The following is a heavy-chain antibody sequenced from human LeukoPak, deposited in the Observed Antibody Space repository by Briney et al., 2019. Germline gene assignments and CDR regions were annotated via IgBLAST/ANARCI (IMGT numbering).Heavy chain of an antibody. CDR2: ISYDGSNK. J-gene: IGHJ4*02. V-gene: IGHV3-30*18. D-gene: IGHD6-19*01. Sequence: GGSLRLSCVASGFTFSSYGMHWVRQAPGKGLEWVAVISYDGSNKYYADSVKGRFTISRDNSKNTVYLQVNSLREEDTAVYYCAKGCAEQWLVVDYWGQGTLVTVSS. CDR1: GFTFSSYG. CDR3: AKGCAEQWLVVDY.